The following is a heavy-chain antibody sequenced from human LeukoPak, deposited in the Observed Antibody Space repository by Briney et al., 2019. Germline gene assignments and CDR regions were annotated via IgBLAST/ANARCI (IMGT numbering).Heavy chain of an antibody. D-gene: IGHD2-8*02. CDR2: ITGSGRDT. CDR1: GSTFSSYE. CDR3: AKGTLGSCSGVTCYDFDN. Sequence: GGSLRLSCAASGSTFSSYEMNWVRQAPGKRLEWVSSITGSGRDTYYAGSVKGRITISRDNSRNTLYLQMNSLRAEDTALYYCAKGTLGSCSGVTCYDFDNWGQGTLVTVSS. V-gene: IGHV3-23*01. J-gene: IGHJ4*02.